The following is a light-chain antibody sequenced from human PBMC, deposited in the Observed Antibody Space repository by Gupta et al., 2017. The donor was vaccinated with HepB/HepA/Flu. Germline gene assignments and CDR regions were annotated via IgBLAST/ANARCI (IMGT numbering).Light chain of an antibody. J-gene: IGLJ2*01. CDR1: SSDVGGYNY. V-gene: IGLV2-14*03. Sequence: QSALTQPASVSGSPGQSITISCTGTSSDVGGYNYVSWYQQHPGKAPKLMIYDVSNRPSGVSNRFAGSKSGKTASLTISGLQAEDEADYYGSSYTSSSTLVVFGGGTKLTVL. CDR3: SSYTSSSTLVV. CDR2: DVS.